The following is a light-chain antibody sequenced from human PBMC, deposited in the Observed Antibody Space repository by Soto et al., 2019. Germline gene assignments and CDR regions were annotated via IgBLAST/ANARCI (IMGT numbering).Light chain of an antibody. CDR1: QSISSW. V-gene: IGKV1-5*03. CDR2: KAS. Sequence: DIQITQSPSTLSASVGDRVTITCRASQSISSWLAWYQQKPGKAPKLLIYKASSLESGVPSRFSGSGSGTEFTLTISSLQPDDFATYYCQEYNSYWITFGQGSRLE. CDR3: QEYNSYWIT. J-gene: IGKJ5*01.